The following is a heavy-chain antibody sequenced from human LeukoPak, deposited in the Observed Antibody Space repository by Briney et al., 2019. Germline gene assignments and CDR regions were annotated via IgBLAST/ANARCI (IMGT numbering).Heavy chain of an antibody. CDR2: IKQDGSEK. CDR1: GFTFSSYW. J-gene: IGHJ6*03. Sequence: PGGSLRLSCAASGFTFSSYWMSWVRQAPGKGLEWVANIKQDGSEKYYVDSVKGRFTISRDNAKNSLYLQMNSLRAEDTAVYYCARDYDFWSGYPIEYYYYYMDVWGKGTTVTVSS. CDR3: ARDYDFWSGYPIEYYYYYMDV. V-gene: IGHV3-7*01. D-gene: IGHD3-3*01.